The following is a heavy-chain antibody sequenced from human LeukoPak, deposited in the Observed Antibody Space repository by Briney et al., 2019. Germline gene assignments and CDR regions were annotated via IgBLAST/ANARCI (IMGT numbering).Heavy chain of an antibody. CDR3: ATEKSYYGSGRHYYYYMDV. CDR2: FDPEDGET. CDR1: GYTFTSYG. J-gene: IGHJ6*03. Sequence: ASVKVSCKASGYTFTSYGISWVRQAPGQGLEWMGGFDPEDGETIYAQKFQGRVTMTEDTSTDTAYMELSSLRSEDTAVYYCATEKSYYGSGRHYYYYMDVWGKGTTVTISS. D-gene: IGHD3-10*01. V-gene: IGHV1-24*01.